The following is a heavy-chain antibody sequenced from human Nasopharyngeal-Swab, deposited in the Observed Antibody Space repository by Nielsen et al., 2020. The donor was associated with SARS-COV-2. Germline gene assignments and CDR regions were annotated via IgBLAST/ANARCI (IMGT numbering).Heavy chain of an antibody. J-gene: IGHJ4*02. CDR2: IGDKEHSYAT. V-gene: IGHV3-73*01. CDR3: TTDFYFDY. CDR1: GFVFSASA. Sequence: GESLKISCAASGFVFSASAIHWVRQASGKGLEWVGRIGDKEHSYATTYGVAVKGRFTISRDDSKNTVFLHMDSLRTEDTALYYCTTDFYFDYWGQGTLVTVSS.